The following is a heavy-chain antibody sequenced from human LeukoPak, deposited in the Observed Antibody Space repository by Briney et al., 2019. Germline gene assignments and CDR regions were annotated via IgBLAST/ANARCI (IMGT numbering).Heavy chain of an antibody. J-gene: IGHJ3*02. CDR1: ELTFSSYE. Sequence: GGSLRLSCAASELTFSSYEMNWVRQAPGKGLEWVSYISSSGNTRYADSVKGRFTISRDNAKNSLYLQMNSLRAEDTAVYYCARERDHSRDAFDIGGRGKMVTVSS. CDR2: ISSSGNTR. CDR3: ARERDHSRDAFDI. V-gene: IGHV3-48*03. D-gene: IGHD4-11*01.